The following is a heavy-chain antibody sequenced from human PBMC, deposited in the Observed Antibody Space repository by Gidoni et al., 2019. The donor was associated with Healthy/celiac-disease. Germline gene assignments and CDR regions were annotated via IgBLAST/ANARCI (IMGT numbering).Heavy chain of an antibody. CDR3: ARSALSRGYSSGWFLH. J-gene: IGHJ4*02. D-gene: IGHD6-19*01. CDR1: GYPFNTYW. CDR2: IYPAYSDT. V-gene: IGHV5-51*01. Sequence: EVQLVQSGAEVKKPGESLKISCQASGYPFNTYWSAWVRQMPGKGLEWMGIIYPAYSDTRYRPSFEGHVTISADKSTTTAYLQWSSLDASDTAMYYCARSALSRGYSSGWFLHWGQGTLVTVSS.